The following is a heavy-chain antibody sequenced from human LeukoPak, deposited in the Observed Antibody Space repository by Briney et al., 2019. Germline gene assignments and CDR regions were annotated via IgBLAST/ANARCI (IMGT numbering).Heavy chain of an antibody. V-gene: IGHV4-61*02. CDR2: IYTSGTT. CDR3: ARAKKRSGRSRNFYLDV. Sequence: SETLSLTCTVSDDPINSGVYYWNWIRQPAGKGLEWIGRIYTSGTTTNSNPSLKSRVAISLDTSKNHFSLKLSSVTAADTAVYYCARAKKRSGRSRNFYLDVWGKGTTVTVPS. CDR1: DDPINSGVYY. D-gene: IGHD1-26*01. J-gene: IGHJ6*03.